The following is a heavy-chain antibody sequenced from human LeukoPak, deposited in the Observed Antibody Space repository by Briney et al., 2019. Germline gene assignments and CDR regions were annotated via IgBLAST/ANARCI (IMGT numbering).Heavy chain of an antibody. Sequence: SETLSLTCTVSGDSISSGSYYWGWIRQPPEKGLEWIGSIYHSGSTYQNPSLKSRVTISVDTSKNQFSLNLSSVTAADTAVYYCARHYSAGWPYFDCWGQGALVTVSS. J-gene: IGHJ4*02. CDR3: ARHYSAGWPYFDC. V-gene: IGHV4-39*01. D-gene: IGHD2-21*01. CDR2: IYHSGST. CDR1: GDSISSGSYY.